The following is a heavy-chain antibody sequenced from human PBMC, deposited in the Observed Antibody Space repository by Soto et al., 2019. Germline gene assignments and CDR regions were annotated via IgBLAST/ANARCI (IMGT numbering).Heavy chain of an antibody. Sequence: SETLALTCTVSGCSISSSSYYWGWILQPPGKGLEWIGSIYYSGSTYYNPSLKSRVTISVDTSKNQFSLKLSSVTAADTAVYYWARDPTVVTLQAFEIWGKGTMVTVAS. CDR2: IYYSGST. V-gene: IGHV4-39*01. D-gene: IGHD4-17*01. CDR1: GCSISSSSYY. CDR3: ARDPTVVTLQAFEI. J-gene: IGHJ3*02.